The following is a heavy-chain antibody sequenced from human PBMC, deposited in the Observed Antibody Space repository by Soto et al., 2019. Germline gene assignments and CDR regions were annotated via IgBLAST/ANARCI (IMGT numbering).Heavy chain of an antibody. D-gene: IGHD2-15*01. CDR3: ARELGYCSGGNCYLEGAFDI. V-gene: IGHV3-23*01. CDR1: GFTVSSSYA. CDR2: ISGSGDST. Sequence: GGSLRLSCAASGFTVSSSYAMSWVRQAPGKGLEWVSVISGSGDSTYYADSVKGRFTISRDNSEDTLYLRMNSLRAEDTAVYSCARELGYCSGGNCYLEGAFDIWGQGTMVTVSS. J-gene: IGHJ3*02.